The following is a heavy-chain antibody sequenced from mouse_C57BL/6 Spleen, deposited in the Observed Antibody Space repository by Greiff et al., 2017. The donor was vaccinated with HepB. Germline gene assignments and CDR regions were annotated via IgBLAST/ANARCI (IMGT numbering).Heavy chain of an antibody. J-gene: IGHJ2*01. CDR3: ARGSYGSSPYFDY. D-gene: IGHD1-1*01. CDR2: IYPGDGDT. CDR1: GYAFSSYW. Sequence: QVQLQQSGAELVKPGASVKISCKASGYAFSSYWMNWVKQRPGKGLEWIGQIYPGDGDTNYNGKFKGKATLTADKSSSTAYMQLSSLTSEGSAVYFCARGSYGSSPYFDYWGQGTTLTVSS. V-gene: IGHV1-80*01.